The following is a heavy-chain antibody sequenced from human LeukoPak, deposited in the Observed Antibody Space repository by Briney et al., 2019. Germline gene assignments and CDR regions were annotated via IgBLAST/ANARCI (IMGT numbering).Heavy chain of an antibody. J-gene: IGHJ5*02. V-gene: IGHV3-9*01. Sequence: PGGSLRLSCAASGFTFDDYAMPWVRQAPGKGLEWVSGISWNSGSIGYADSVKGRFTISRDNAKNSLYLQMNSLRAEDTALYYCAKSRVLGVVPAGYNWFDPWGQGTLVTVSS. CDR3: AKSRVLGVVPAGYNWFDP. D-gene: IGHD2-2*01. CDR2: ISWNSGSI. CDR1: GFTFDDYA.